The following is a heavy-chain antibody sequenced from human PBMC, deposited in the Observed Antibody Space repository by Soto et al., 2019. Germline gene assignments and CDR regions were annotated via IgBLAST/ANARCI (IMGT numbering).Heavy chain of an antibody. CDR1: GFTFSNYA. D-gene: IGHD2-21*01. V-gene: IGHV3-23*01. Sequence: HPGGSLRLSCAASGFTFSNYAMTWVRQAPGKGLEWVSTISDSGVTTHYADSLRGRFTISRDNSKNTLYLQMYTLRVEDTAVYYCATGSLSMDAWGQGTTLTVSS. J-gene: IGHJ6*02. CDR3: ATGSLSMDA. CDR2: ISDSGVTT.